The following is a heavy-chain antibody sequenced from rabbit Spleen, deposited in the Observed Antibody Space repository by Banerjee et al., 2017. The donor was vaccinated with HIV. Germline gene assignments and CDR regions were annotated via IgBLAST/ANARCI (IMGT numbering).Heavy chain of an antibody. D-gene: IGHD8-1*01. CDR3: ARDVGTSFSTYGMDL. CDR2: IYAGSSGRT. Sequence: QSLEESGGGLVKPGASLTLTCKASGFSLNSGYDMGWVRQAPGKGLEWIACIYAGSSGRTYSAPWAKGRFTISKTSSTTVTLQMTSLTVADTATYFCARDVGTSFSTYGMDLWGPGTLVTVS. CDR1: GFSLNSGYD. V-gene: IGHV1S40*01. J-gene: IGHJ6*01.